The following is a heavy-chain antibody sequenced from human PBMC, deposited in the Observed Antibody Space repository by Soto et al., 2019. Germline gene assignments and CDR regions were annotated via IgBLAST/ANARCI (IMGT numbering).Heavy chain of an antibody. CDR2: IWYAGSNK. D-gene: IGHD2-15*01. CDR3: ARDLHGGGVGGMVVAATPESDY. V-gene: IGHV3-33*01. J-gene: IGHJ4*02. CDR1: GFTFSSYG. Sequence: QVQLVESGGGVVQPGRSLRLSCAASGFTFSSYGMHWVRQAPGKGLEWVAVIWYAGSNKYYADSVKGRFTISRDNSKNTLYLQMNSLRAEDTAVYYCARDLHGGGVGGMVVAATPESDYWGQGTLVTVSS.